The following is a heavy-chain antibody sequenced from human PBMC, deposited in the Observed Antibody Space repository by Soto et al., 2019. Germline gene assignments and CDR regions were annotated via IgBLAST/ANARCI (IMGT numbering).Heavy chain of an antibody. Sequence: QVQLVQSGAEVKKPGSSVKVSCKASGGTFSSYAISWVRQAPGQGLEWMGGIIPIFGTANYAQKFQGRVTITADESTSTAYMELSSLRSEDTAVYYCAREVVDSSLGEYYYYGMDVWGQGTTVTVSS. V-gene: IGHV1-69*01. J-gene: IGHJ6*02. CDR2: IIPIFGTA. CDR1: GGTFSSYA. CDR3: AREVVDSSLGEYYYYGMDV. D-gene: IGHD3-22*01.